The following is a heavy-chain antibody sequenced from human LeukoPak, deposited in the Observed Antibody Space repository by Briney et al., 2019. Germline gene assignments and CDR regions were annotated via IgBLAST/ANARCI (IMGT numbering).Heavy chain of an antibody. CDR3: ARGPTYGSAEPIDY. V-gene: IGHV4-4*07. CDR2: IYNIGNI. Sequence: SETLSLTCTVSGGSISGYYWSWLRQPAGKGLEWIGRIYNIGNINYNPSLKSRVTMSVDTSKNQFSLKLSSVTAADTAVYYCARGPTYGSAEPIDYWGQGTLVTVSS. J-gene: IGHJ4*02. CDR1: GGSISGYY. D-gene: IGHD3-10*01.